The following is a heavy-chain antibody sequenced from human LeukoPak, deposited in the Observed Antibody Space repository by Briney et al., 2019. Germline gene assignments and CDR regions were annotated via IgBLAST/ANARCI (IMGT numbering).Heavy chain of an antibody. CDR3: ARVGRGDHTWGSYSCDH. J-gene: IGHJ4*02. Sequence: SETLSLTCTVSGDSISSNHWSWIRQPPGKGLEWIGYISYSGGTSYNPSLKSRVTISVDTSKNQFSLKLSSVTAADTAVYYCARVGRGDHTWGSYSCDHWGQGTLVTVSS. V-gene: IGHV4-59*01. CDR2: ISYSGGT. CDR1: GDSISSNH. D-gene: IGHD3-16*01.